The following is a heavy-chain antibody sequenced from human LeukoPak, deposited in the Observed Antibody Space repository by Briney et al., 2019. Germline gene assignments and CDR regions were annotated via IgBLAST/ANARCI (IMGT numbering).Heavy chain of an antibody. J-gene: IGHJ4*02. D-gene: IGHD6-13*01. Sequence: GGSLRLSCAASGFTVSSNYMSWVRQAPGKGLEWVSAISGSGGSTYYADSVKGRFTISRDNSKNTLYLQMNSLRAEDTAVYYCAKASIRRDIAAAAVDYWGQGTLVTVSS. CDR2: ISGSGGST. CDR1: GFTVSSNY. CDR3: AKASIRRDIAAAAVDY. V-gene: IGHV3-23*01.